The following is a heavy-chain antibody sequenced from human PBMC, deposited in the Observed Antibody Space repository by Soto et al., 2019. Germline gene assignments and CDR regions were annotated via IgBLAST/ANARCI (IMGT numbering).Heavy chain of an antibody. CDR3: AATFYDFWSGYPVYYYYMDV. CDR2: IVVGSGNT. D-gene: IGHD3-3*01. Sequence: SVKVSCKASGFTFTSSAMQWVRQARGQRLEWIGWIVVGSGNTNYAQKFQERVTITRDMSTSTAYMELSSLRSEDTAVYYCAATFYDFWSGYPVYYYYMDVWGKGTTVTVSS. V-gene: IGHV1-58*02. J-gene: IGHJ6*03. CDR1: GFTFTSSA.